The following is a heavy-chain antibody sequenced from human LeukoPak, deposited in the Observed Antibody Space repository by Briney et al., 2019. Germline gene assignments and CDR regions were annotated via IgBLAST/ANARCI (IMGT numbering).Heavy chain of an antibody. J-gene: IGHJ3*02. CDR2: INPNSGGT. Sequence: GASVKVSCKASGYTFTGYYMHWVRQAPGQGLEWMGWINPNSGGTNYAQKFQGRATMTRDTSISTAYMELSRLRSDDTAVYYCASSPGITGTTWAFDIWGQGTMVTVSS. D-gene: IGHD1-20*01. CDR1: GYTFTGYY. CDR3: ASSPGITGTTWAFDI. V-gene: IGHV1-2*02.